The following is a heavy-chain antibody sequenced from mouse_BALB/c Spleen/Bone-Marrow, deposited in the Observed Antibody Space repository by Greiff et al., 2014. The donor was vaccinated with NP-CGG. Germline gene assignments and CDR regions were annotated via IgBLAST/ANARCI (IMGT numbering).Heavy chain of an antibody. J-gene: IGHJ2*01. D-gene: IGHD2-14*01. CDR2: ISYSGRT. V-gene: IGHV3-2*02. Sequence: EVQLVESGPGLVKPSQSLSLTCTVTGYSITSDYAWNWIRQFPGNKLEWMGYISYSGRTRYKPSLKSRISITRDTSKNQFFLQLNSVTTEDTATYYCARWGRYPNFDYWGQGTTLTVSS. CDR1: GYSITSDYA. CDR3: ARWGRYPNFDY.